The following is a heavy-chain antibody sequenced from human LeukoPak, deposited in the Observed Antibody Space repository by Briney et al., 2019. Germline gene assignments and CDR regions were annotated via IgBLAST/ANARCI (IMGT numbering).Heavy chain of an antibody. J-gene: IGHJ4*02. CDR3: ARGLSYGAHDY. V-gene: IGHV3-74*01. CDR2: INSDGSST. Sequence: PGGSLRLSCAASGFTFSIYWMHWVRQAPGKGLVWVSRINSDGSSTSYADSVKGRFTISRDNAKNTLYLQMNSLRAEDTAVYYCARGLSYGAHDYWGQGTLVTVSS. D-gene: IGHD3-10*01. CDR1: GFTFSIYW.